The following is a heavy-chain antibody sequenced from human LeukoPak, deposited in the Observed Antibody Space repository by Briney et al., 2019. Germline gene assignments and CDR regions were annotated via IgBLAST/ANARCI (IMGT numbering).Heavy chain of an antibody. V-gene: IGHV4-30-4*01. CDR3: ARGTWSSSIDY. CDR1: GGSISSGYYY. CDR2: IYYGGT. D-gene: IGHD6-6*01. Sequence: TSETLSLTCTVSGGSISSGYYYWSWIRQPPGKGLEYIGYIYYGGTYYNPSLKSRVTISVDTSKNQFSLKLSSVIAADTAVYYCARGTWSSSIDYWGQGTLVTVSS. J-gene: IGHJ4*02.